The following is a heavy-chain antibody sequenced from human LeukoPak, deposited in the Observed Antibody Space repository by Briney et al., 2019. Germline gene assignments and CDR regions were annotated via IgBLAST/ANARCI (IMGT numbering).Heavy chain of an antibody. V-gene: IGHV3-30*04. CDR3: ARERSGYSYSYHYFYMDV. CDR2: ISYDGNNK. CDR1: GFTFSSYV. Sequence: GGPLRLSCAASGFTFSSYVIHWVRQAPGKGLEWVAVISYDGNNKYYADSVKGRFTISRDNSKNTLYLQMDSLRTEDTAVYYCARERSGYSYSYHYFYMDVWGKGTTVTVSS. D-gene: IGHD5-18*01. J-gene: IGHJ6*03.